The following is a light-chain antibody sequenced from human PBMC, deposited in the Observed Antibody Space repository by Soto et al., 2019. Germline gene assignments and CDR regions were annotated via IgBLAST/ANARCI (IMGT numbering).Light chain of an antibody. CDR3: QQYGDWPRT. J-gene: IGKJ1*01. CDR1: EGITSN. Sequence: VMTQSPATLSVSPGERVTLSYRASEGITSNLAWYQQKPGQAPRVLIYGASTSATGVPARFSGSGSGTEFTLTISSLQSEDSAVYICQQYGDWPRTFGQGTKVEIK. V-gene: IGKV3-15*01. CDR2: GAS.